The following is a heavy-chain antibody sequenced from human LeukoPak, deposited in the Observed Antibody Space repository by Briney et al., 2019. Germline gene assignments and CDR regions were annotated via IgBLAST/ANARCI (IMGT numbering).Heavy chain of an antibody. CDR2: IYYSGSA. CDR1: GGSISSSADY. J-gene: IGHJ5*02. Sequence: PSETLSLTCTVSGGSISSSADYWGWIRQPPGKGLEWIGSIYYSGSAYYNPSLKSRVAISVDTSKNLLSLKLRSVTAADTAVYYCARLYCSSTSCLFPDWFDPWGQGTLVTVSS. CDR3: ARLYCSSTSCLFPDWFDP. D-gene: IGHD2-2*01. V-gene: IGHV4-39*01.